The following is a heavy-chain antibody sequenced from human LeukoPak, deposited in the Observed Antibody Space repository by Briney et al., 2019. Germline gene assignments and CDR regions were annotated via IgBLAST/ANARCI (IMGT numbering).Heavy chain of an antibody. CDR2: VHYSGSS. D-gene: IGHD1-14*01. J-gene: IGHJ5*02. CDR3: ARGSTGQYDP. Sequence: PSETLSLTCSVSGDSLSSYYWSWSRQSPGQGLEWIGYVHYSGSSNSNPSLKSRVTTSVDTSRNQFSLKLSSVTAADTAVYYCARGSTGQYDPWGEGILVTVSS. CDR1: GDSLSSYY. V-gene: IGHV4-59*01.